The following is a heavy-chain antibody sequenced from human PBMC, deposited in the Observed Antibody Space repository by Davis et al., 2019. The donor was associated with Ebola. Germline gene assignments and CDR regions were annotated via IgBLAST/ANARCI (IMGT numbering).Heavy chain of an antibody. CDR3: AKGCLRSGIAY. D-gene: IGHD2-21*01. J-gene: IGHJ4*02. CDR1: GATVSSIDGA. CDR2: TYYASTEWYH. V-gene: IGHV6-1*01. Sequence: PSETLSPTCDLSGATVSSIDGAWNWIRQSPSSGLEWPGRTYYASTEWYHHYAVSVESRITINLDTSKDQFSLQLKFVTPEDTAVYYCAKGCLRSGIAYWGQGTPVTVSS.